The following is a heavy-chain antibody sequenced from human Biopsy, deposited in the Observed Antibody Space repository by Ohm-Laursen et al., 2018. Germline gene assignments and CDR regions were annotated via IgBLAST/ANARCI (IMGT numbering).Heavy chain of an antibody. V-gene: IGHV3-30*18. CDR2: ITHDGSKT. CDR3: TKERRGWYSER. CDR1: GFIFNNYG. D-gene: IGHD6-19*01. J-gene: IGHJ4*02. Sequence: SSLRLSCAATGFIFNNYGKHWVRQAPGKGLEWVAIITHDGSKTYYADSVEGRFTISRDQFKSTVYLQLNSLRTEDTAIYYCTKERRGWYSERWGQGTLVTVSS.